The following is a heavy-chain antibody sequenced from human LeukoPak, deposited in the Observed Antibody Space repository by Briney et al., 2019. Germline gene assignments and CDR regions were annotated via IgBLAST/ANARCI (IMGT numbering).Heavy chain of an antibody. CDR3: ARHEYSGSYYGLTWYDP. D-gene: IGHD1-26*01. J-gene: IGHJ5*02. Sequence: SETLSLTCTVSGGSISSSGYYWGWIRQPPGKGLEWIASIYYSGSTYYNPSLKSRVTISVDTSKNQLSLKLSSLSAADTAVYYCARHEYSGSYYGLTWYDPWGQGTLVIVSS. CDR2: IYYSGST. V-gene: IGHV4-39*01. CDR1: GGSISSSGYY.